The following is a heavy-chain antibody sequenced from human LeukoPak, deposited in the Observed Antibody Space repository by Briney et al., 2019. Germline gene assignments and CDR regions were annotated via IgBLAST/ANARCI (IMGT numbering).Heavy chain of an antibody. J-gene: IGHJ4*02. Sequence: GGTLRLSCAASGFIFSSHGMNWVRQAPGKGLEWVSGISPSGDITYYADSVKGRFTISRDNSKNTLYLQMNSLRPEDTAVYYCAKDGRSYSSGWPPFEYWGQGTLVTVSS. D-gene: IGHD6-19*01. CDR2: ISPSGDIT. V-gene: IGHV3-23*01. CDR3: AKDGRSYSSGWPPFEY. CDR1: GFIFSSHG.